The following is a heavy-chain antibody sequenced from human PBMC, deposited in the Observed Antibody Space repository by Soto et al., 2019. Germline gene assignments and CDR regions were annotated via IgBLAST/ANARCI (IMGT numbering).Heavy chain of an antibody. J-gene: IGHJ1*01. V-gene: IGHV4-59*08. CDR2: IYYSGST. CDR1: GGSISSYY. CDR3: ARLVRGDYDILTGYLPAEYFQH. Sequence: SETLSLTCTVSGGSISSYYWSWIRQPPGKGLEWIGYIYYSGSTNYNPSLKSRVTISVDTSKNQFSLKLSSVTAADTAVYYCARLVRGDYDILTGYLPAEYFQHWGQGTLVTVS. D-gene: IGHD3-9*01.